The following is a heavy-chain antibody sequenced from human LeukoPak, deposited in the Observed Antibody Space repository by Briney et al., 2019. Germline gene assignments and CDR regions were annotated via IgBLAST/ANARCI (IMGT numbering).Heavy chain of an antibody. CDR3: ASLELDCSGGSCYSAYDSPRDY. V-gene: IGHV4-39*07. Sequence: SETLSLTCAVSGGSISSSSYYWGWIRQPPGKGLEWIGSMYYSGSTYYNPSLKSRVTISVDRSKNQFSLKLSSVTAADTAVYYCASLELDCSGGSCYSAYDSPRDYWGQGTLVTVSS. CDR1: GGSISSSSYY. J-gene: IGHJ4*02. CDR2: MYYSGST. D-gene: IGHD2-15*01.